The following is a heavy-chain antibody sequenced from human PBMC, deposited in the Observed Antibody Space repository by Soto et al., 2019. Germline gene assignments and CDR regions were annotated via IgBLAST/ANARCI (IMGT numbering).Heavy chain of an antibody. CDR1: GFTFSSFW. Sequence: GSLRLSCTASGFTFSSFWMSWVRQAPGKGLEWVANIKPDGSEKWYVDSVKGRFTISRDNAKNSLYLQMNSLRGEDTAVYYCARGDYYDSSGPFSDAFDIWGQGTMVTVSS. V-gene: IGHV3-7*04. CDR2: IKPDGSEK. D-gene: IGHD3-22*01. CDR3: ARGDYYDSSGPFSDAFDI. J-gene: IGHJ3*02.